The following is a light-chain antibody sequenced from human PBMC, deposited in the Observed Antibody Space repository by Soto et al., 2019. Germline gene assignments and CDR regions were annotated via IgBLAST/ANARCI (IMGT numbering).Light chain of an antibody. J-gene: IGLJ2*01. CDR1: SSDVGSYNL. CDR3: CSYADTNTLV. Sequence: QSVLTQPASVSGSPEQSITISCTGNSSDVGSYNLVSWYQQHPGLAPKLMIYEVTKRPSGVSNRFSGSKSGNTASLTISGLQAEDEADYYCCSYADTNTLVFGGGTKLTVL. V-gene: IGLV2-23*02. CDR2: EVT.